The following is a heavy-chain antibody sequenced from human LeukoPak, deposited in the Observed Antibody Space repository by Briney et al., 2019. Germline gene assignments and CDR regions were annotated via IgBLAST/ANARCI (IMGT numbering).Heavy chain of an antibody. V-gene: IGHV3-7*01. CDR2: IKQDGSEK. J-gene: IGHJ6*03. Sequence: SGGSLRLSCAASGFTFSSYWMSWVRQAPGKGLEWVANIKQDGSEKYYVDSVKGRFTISRDNAKNSLYLQVNSLRAEDTAVYYCARVPGITGIYYYYYMDVWGKGTTVTVSS. CDR3: ARVPGITGIYYYYYMDV. D-gene: IGHD1-20*01. CDR1: GFTFSSYW.